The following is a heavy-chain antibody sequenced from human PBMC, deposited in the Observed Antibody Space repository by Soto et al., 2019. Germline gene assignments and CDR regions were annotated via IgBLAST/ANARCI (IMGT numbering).Heavy chain of an antibody. CDR2: IHYSGST. V-gene: IGHV4-61*01. CDR3: TRGGDAYKNGH. Sequence: PSETLSLTCTVPGGSVNIGTYYWSWLRQPPGKGLEWIGFIHYSGSTNYNPSLKSRVTMSVDTSKNQFSLKLTSVNAADTAVYYCTRGGDAYKNGHWGQGPLVTVS. J-gene: IGHJ4*02. CDR1: GGSVNIGTYY. D-gene: IGHD2-21*01.